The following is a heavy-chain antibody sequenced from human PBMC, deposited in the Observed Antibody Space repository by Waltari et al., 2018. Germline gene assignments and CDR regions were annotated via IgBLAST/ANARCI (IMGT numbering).Heavy chain of an antibody. CDR2: IIPIFGTT. CDR3: ARDLVATPP. J-gene: IGHJ5*02. V-gene: IGHV1-69*14. CDR1: GGTFSSYE. Sequence: QVHLVQSGAEVKKPGSSVRVSCKASGGTFSSYEFNWVRQAPGQGLEWMGWIIPIFGTTIYAQNFQGRVTITADTSTTTAYMELSSLRVEDTAVYYCARDLVATPPWGQGTLVTVSS. D-gene: IGHD2-21*02.